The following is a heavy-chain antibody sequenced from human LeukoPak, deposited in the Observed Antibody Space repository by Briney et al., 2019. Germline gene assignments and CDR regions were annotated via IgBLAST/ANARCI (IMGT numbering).Heavy chain of an antibody. Sequence: GGSLRLSCAASGFSFSSFWMSWVRQAPGKRLEWVANINQDGSEKNYVDSVKGRFTISRDGAKNSLYLQMNSLRAEDAAVYYCAREQCSGNSCYYYWGQGTLVTVSS. V-gene: IGHV3-7*01. CDR2: INQDGSEK. J-gene: IGHJ4*02. CDR3: AREQCSGNSCYYY. CDR1: GFSFSSFW. D-gene: IGHD2-15*01.